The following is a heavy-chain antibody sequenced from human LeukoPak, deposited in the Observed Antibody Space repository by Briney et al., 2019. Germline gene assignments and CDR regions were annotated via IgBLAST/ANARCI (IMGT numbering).Heavy chain of an antibody. J-gene: IGHJ6*03. D-gene: IGHD5-18*01. V-gene: IGHV3-23*01. CDR3: AKDINGYSYGLKYYYYMDV. Sequence: GGSLRLSCAASGFTFSNAWMSWVRQAPGKGLEWVSAISGSGGSTYYADSVKGRFTISRDNSKNTLYLQMNSLRAEDTAVYYCAKDINGYSYGLKYYYYMDVWGKGTTVTISS. CDR1: GFTFSNAW. CDR2: ISGSGGST.